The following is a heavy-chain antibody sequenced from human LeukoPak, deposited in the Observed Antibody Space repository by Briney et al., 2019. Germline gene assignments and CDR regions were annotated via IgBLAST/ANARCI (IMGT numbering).Heavy chain of an antibody. CDR3: ASGDKRVWGSYTFDY. J-gene: IGHJ4*02. D-gene: IGHD3-16*01. CDR1: GYTFTSYG. Sequence: GASVKASCKASGYTFTSYGISWVRQAPGQGLEWMGWISAYNGNTNYAQKLQGRVTMTTDTSTSTAYMELRSLRSDDTAVYYCASGDKRVWGSYTFDYWGQGTLVTVSS. CDR2: ISAYNGNT. V-gene: IGHV1-18*01.